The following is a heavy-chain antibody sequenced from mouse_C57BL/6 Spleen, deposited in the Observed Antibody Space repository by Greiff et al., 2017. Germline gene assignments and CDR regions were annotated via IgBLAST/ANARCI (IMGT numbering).Heavy chain of an antibody. CDR3: AREGLRGGFAY. CDR2: IYPGDGDT. J-gene: IGHJ3*01. CDR1: GYAFSSYW. D-gene: IGHD2-4*01. Sequence: VKLQESGAELVKPGASVKISCKASGYAFSSYWMNWVKQRPGKGLEWIGQIYPGDGDTNYNGKFKGQATLTADKSSSTAYLQLSSLTSEDSAVYFCAREGLRGGFAYWGQGTLVTVSA. V-gene: IGHV1-80*01.